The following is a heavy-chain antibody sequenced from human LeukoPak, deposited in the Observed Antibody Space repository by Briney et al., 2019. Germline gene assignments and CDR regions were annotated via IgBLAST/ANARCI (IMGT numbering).Heavy chain of an antibody. D-gene: IGHD6-13*01. J-gene: IGHJ4*02. CDR1: GGSISSYY. CDR3: ARIAAAGRTGVY. V-gene: IGHV4-59*08. Sequence: PSETLSLTCTVSGGSISSYYWSWIRQPPGKGLEWIAYISYNGTTNYNPSLKSRLTISLDTSKKQFSLKLRSVTAADTAVYYCARIAAAGRTGVYWGQGTLVTVSS. CDR2: ISYNGTT.